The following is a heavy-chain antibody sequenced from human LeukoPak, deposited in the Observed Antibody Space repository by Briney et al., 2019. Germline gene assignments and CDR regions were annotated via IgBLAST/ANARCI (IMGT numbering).Heavy chain of an antibody. Sequence: SETLSLTCSVSGGSISSSDYYWSWIRQPPGKGLEWLGNIYYTGSTSYNPSLKSRVTLSVDTFKNQFSLHLSSVTAADTAVYYCARENYCTNGVCWAFDPWGQGTMVTVSS. CDR2: IYYTGST. D-gene: IGHD2-8*01. CDR3: ARENYCTNGVCWAFDP. J-gene: IGHJ5*02. V-gene: IGHV4-39*07. CDR1: GGSISSSDYY.